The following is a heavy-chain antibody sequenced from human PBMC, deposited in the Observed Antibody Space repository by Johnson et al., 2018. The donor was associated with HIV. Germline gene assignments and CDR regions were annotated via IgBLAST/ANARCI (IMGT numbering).Heavy chain of an antibody. CDR2: IYSGGST. CDR3: ARDYDLAARPVAFDI. Sequence: EVQLVESGGGVVQPGRSLRLSCAASGFTVSSNYMSWVRQAPGKGLEWVSVIYSGGSTYYADSVKGRFTISRDNSKNTLYLQMNSLRAEDTAVYYCARDYDLAARPVAFDIWGQGTMVTVSS. J-gene: IGHJ3*02. CDR1: GFTVSSNY. V-gene: IGHV3-53*04. D-gene: IGHD6-6*01.